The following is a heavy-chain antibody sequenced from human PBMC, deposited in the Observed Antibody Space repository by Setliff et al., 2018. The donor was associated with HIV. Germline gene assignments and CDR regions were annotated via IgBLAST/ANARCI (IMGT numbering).Heavy chain of an antibody. V-gene: IGHV4-61*02. CDR2: IYATGST. D-gene: IGHD3-22*01. Sequence: SETLSLTCTVSGGSIDSGSYYWSWIRQPAGKGLEWIGRIYATGSTNYNPSLKSRVTISVDTSQNQFSLKLSSVTAADTAVYYCARGLAYYSENTDYYYVSAGFDPWGPGTLVTVSS. CDR3: ARGLAYYSENTDYYYVSAGFDP. J-gene: IGHJ5*02. CDR1: GGSIDSGSYY.